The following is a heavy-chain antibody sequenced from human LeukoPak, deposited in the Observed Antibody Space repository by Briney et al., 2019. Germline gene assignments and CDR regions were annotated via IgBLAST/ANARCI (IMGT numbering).Heavy chain of an antibody. Sequence: ASVKVSCKASGYTFTSYAMNWVRQAPAQGLEWMGWINTNTGNPTYAQGFTGRFVLSLDTSVSTAYLQISSLKAEDTAVYYCASTSGSTIYDYYYGMDVWGQGTTVTVSS. CDR1: GYTFTSYA. D-gene: IGHD1-26*01. CDR3: ASTSGSTIYDYYYGMDV. CDR2: INTNTGNP. V-gene: IGHV7-4-1*02. J-gene: IGHJ6*02.